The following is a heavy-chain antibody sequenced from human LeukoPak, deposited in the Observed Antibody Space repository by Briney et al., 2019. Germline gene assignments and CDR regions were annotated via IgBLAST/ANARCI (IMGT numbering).Heavy chain of an antibody. CDR2: MNPNRGNT. CDR1: GYTLTSYD. V-gene: IGHV1-8*01. J-gene: IGHJ4*02. Sequence: GASVKVSRKASGYTLTSYDMNWVRQATGQGLEWMGWMNPNRGNTGYEQKFQGKVTMTRNTSISTTYMELSSLRSEDTAVYYCARGLKAAAGPPFFVYWGQGTLVTVSS. D-gene: IGHD6-13*01. CDR3: ARGLKAAAGPPFFVY.